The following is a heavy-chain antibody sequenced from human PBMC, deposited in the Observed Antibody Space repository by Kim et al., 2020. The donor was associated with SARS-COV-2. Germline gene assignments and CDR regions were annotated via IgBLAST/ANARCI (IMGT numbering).Heavy chain of an antibody. V-gene: IGHV3-66*01. Sequence: RTYYADSGKGRFTISRDDSRNTVYLQMSSVRAEDTAVYFCAREPSTYFDYWGQGTLVTVSS. J-gene: IGHJ4*02. CDR2: RT. CDR3: AREPSTYFDY.